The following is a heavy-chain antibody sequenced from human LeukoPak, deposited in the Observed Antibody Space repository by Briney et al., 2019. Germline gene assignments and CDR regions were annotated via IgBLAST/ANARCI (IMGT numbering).Heavy chain of an antibody. V-gene: IGHV3-23*01. CDR2: ISGVGGST. CDR3: ARAFPDY. CDR1: GFTFTNYA. J-gene: IGHJ3*01. Sequence: GSLRLSCAASGFTFTNYAMTWVRQAPGKGLEWVSTISGVGGSTYYTASVKGRFTISRDNSKNTLYLQMNSLRAEDTAVYYCARAFPDYWGQGTMVTVSS. D-gene: IGHD4-17*01.